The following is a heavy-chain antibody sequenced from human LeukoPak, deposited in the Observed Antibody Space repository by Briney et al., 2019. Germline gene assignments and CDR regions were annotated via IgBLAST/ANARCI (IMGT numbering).Heavy chain of an antibody. Sequence: GGSLRLSCAASGFIFTDYSINWVRQAPGKGVEGISYIDKTSRNIYYADSVKGRFTISRDNAKNSLYLQMHSLRAEDTAVYYCARESYWGSSAKGFDYWGQGTLVTVSS. CDR3: ARESYWGSSAKGFDY. CDR2: IDKTSRNI. J-gene: IGHJ4*02. CDR1: GFIFTDYS. D-gene: IGHD7-27*01. V-gene: IGHV3-48*01.